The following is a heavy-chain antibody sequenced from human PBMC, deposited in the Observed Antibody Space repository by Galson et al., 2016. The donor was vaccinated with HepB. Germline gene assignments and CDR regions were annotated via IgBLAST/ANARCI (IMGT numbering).Heavy chain of an antibody. Sequence: SLRLSCAASGFTFSISSMNWVRQAPGKGLEWVSSISTRSSYIYYADSVKGRFTISRDNAKNSLYLQMNSLRAEDTAVYYCARTLPRAGAFDIWGQGTMVTGSS. V-gene: IGHV3-21*01. CDR2: ISTRSSYI. CDR1: GFTFSISS. CDR3: ARTLPRAGAFDI. J-gene: IGHJ3*02.